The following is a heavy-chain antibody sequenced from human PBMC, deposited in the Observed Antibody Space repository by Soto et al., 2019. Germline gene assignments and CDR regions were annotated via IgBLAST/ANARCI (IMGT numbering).Heavy chain of an antibody. D-gene: IGHD3-10*01. CDR3: ARDRGSTGRHYCGMDV. CDR2: IIPIFGTA. J-gene: IGHJ6*02. Sequence: QVQLVQSGAEVKKPGSSVKVSCKASGGTFSSYATSCVRQAPGQGLEWMGGIIPIFGTANYAQKFQGRVTITADESTSTAYMELSSLRSEDTAVYYCARDRGSTGRHYCGMDVWGQGTTVTVSS. CDR1: GGTFSSYA. V-gene: IGHV1-69*12.